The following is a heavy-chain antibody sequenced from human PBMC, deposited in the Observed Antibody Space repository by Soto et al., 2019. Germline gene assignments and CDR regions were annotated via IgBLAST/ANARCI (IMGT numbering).Heavy chain of an antibody. D-gene: IGHD2-8*01. V-gene: IGHV1-2*04. CDR3: ARGDSTDCSNGVCSFFYNLDMDV. CDR2: INPKSGGT. CDR1: GYSFTDYH. J-gene: IGHJ6*02. Sequence: ASVKVSCKASGYSFTDYHIHWVRQAPGQGLEWLGRINPKSGGTSTAQKFQGWVTMTTDTSISTASMELTRLTSDDTAIYYCARGDSTDCSNGVCSFFYNLDMDVWGQGTTVTV.